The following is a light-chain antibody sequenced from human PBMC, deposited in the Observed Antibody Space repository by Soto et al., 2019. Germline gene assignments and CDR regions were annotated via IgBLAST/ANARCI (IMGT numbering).Light chain of an antibody. CDR1: QSVTSSY. CDR3: QQYGKLPIT. CDR2: GAS. V-gene: IGKV3-20*01. J-gene: IGKJ5*01. Sequence: DIVVTQSPATLSASPGERVTLSCRASQSVTSSYLTWYQQKPGQAPRLLIYGASTRAAGIPDRFSGSGSGTDFTLTISSLEPEDFAVYYCQQYGKLPITLGQATRLEIK.